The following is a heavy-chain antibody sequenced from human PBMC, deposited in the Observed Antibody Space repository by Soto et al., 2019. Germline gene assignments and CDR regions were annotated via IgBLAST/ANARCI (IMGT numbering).Heavy chain of an antibody. V-gene: IGHV4-30-2*06. D-gene: IGHD3-10*01. J-gene: IGHJ5*02. CDR1: NGSINTGGYS. Sequence: PSETLSLTCTVSNGSINTGGYSWSWIRQSPGKGLEWIGYIYPSGNTYYNPSLKSRLTMSIDKFGDQFSLTLTSVTAADTAVYYCARMARGARNWFDPWGQGTPVTVSS. CDR3: ARMARGARNWFDP. CDR2: IYPSGNT.